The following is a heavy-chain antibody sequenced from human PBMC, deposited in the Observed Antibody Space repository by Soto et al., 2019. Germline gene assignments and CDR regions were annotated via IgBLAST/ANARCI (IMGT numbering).Heavy chain of an antibody. J-gene: IGHJ3*01. V-gene: IGHV3-53*01. CDR1: GLTVSGTKY. CDR2: LYDVFGS. CDR3: AIWLEREHALDV. Sequence: DVQLVESGGGLIQPGESLRLSCVAFGLTVSGTKYVAWVRQAPGKGLEWVAALYDVFGSFYADSVKGRFTTSSDRSRSTVYLQMNDLSPDDTAVYYCAIWLEREHALDVGGQGTAVIVSP. D-gene: IGHD1-1*01.